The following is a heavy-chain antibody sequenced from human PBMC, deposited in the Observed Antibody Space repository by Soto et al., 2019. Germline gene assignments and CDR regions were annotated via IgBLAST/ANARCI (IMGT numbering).Heavy chain of an antibody. CDR1: GYSFTSYW. Sequence: GESLKISCKGSGYSFTSYWIGWVRQMPGKGLEWMGIIYPGDSDTRYSPSFQGQVTISADKSIRTAYLQWSSLKASDTAMYYCARHRAAMVFDYYYYMDVWGKGTTVTVSS. CDR2: IYPGDSDT. V-gene: IGHV5-51*01. J-gene: IGHJ6*03. CDR3: ARHRAAMVFDYYYYMDV. D-gene: IGHD5-18*01.